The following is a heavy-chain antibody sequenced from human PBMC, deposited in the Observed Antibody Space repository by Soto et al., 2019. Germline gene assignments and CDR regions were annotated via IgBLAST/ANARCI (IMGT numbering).Heavy chain of an antibody. CDR1: GFTFSSYA. V-gene: IGHV3-30-3*01. Sequence: GGSLRLSCAASGFTFSSYAMHWFRQAPGKGLEWVAVISYDGSNKYYADSVKGRFTISRDNSKNTLYLQMNSLRAEDTAVYYCARGQSVTMVRGVIIPYYYYGMDVWGQGTTVTVSS. D-gene: IGHD3-10*01. CDR2: ISYDGSNK. CDR3: ARGQSVTMVRGVIIPYYYYGMDV. J-gene: IGHJ6*02.